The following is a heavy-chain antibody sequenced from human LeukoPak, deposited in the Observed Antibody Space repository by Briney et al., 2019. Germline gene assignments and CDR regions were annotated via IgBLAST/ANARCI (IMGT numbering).Heavy chain of an antibody. D-gene: IGHD3-10*01. CDR1: GFTFSSYG. Sequence: TGGSLRLSCAASGFTFSSYGMHWVRQAPGKGLEWVAVIWYDGSNKYYADSVKGRFTISRDNSKNTLYLQMNSLRAEDTAVYYCARDKMVRGVMYYFDYWGQGTLVTVSS. J-gene: IGHJ4*02. CDR2: IWYDGSNK. V-gene: IGHV3-33*01. CDR3: ARDKMVRGVMYYFDY.